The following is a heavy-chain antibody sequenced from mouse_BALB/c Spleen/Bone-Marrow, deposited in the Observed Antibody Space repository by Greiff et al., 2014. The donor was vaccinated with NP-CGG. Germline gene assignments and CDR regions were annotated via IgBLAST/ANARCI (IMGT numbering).Heavy chain of an antibody. CDR3: ARGGTTATWYFDV. V-gene: IGHV14-3*02. J-gene: IGHJ1*01. D-gene: IGHD1-2*01. Sequence: VTLKESGAELVKPGASVKLSCTASGFNIKDTYMHWVKQRPEQGLEWIGRIDPADGNTKYDPKFQGKATITADTSSNTAYLQLSSLTSEDTAVYYCARGGTTATWYFDVWGAGTTVTVSS. CDR2: IDPADGNT. CDR1: GFNIKDTY.